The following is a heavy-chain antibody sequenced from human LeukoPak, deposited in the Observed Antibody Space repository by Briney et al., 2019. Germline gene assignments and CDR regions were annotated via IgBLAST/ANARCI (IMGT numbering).Heavy chain of an antibody. J-gene: IGHJ4*02. CDR2: ISYSGNT. CDR3: ARQGGYIAPLAL. Sequence: SETLSLTCTVSGGSISSYYWSWIRQPPGKGLEWIGYISYSGNTDYNPSLKSRVTISVDTSKNQFSLKLSSVTAADTAVYYCARQGGYIAPLALWGQGTLVTVSA. V-gene: IGHV4-59*08. CDR1: GGSISSYY. D-gene: IGHD6-13*01.